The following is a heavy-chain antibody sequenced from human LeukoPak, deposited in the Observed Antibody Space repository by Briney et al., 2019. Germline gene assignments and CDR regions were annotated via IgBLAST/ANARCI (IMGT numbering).Heavy chain of an antibody. D-gene: IGHD2-15*01. CDR2: IYYSGST. J-gene: IGHJ4*02. CDR3: ASYVVVVAATGY. CDR1: GGSTSSSSYY. Sequence: PSETLSLTCTVSGGSTSSSSYYWGWIRQPPGKGLEWIGSIYYSGSTYCKPSLKSRVTISVDTSKNQFSLKLSSVTAADTAVYYCASYVVVVAATGYWGQGTLVTVSS. V-gene: IGHV4-39*01.